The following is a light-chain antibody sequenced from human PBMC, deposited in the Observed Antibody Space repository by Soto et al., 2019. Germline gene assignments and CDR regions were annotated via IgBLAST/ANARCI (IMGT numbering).Light chain of an antibody. CDR2: DAS. V-gene: IGKV1-5*01. Sequence: GDRVTITCRASQTNNTWLAWYQQKPGTAPKLLIYDASSLEGGVPSRFSASGSGTEFTLTISSLQPDDLATYYCQQYISYPYTFGQGTKVEIK. CDR1: QTNNTW. CDR3: QQYISYPYT. J-gene: IGKJ2*01.